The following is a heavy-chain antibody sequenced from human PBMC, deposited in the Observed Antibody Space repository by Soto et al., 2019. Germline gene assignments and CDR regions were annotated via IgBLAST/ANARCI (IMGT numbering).Heavy chain of an antibody. V-gene: IGHV3-33*01. CDR3: ARDDDYPDNGFDY. J-gene: IGHJ4*02. D-gene: IGHD4-17*01. Sequence: QVQLVESGGGVVQPGTSPRLSCAASGFTFSRHGMHWVRQTPGKGLEWLAVILNDASGHWYADSVKGRFTISRDNFENTLYLQMNGLRLEDTAMYYCARDDDYPDNGFDYWGQGTLVTVSS. CDR1: GFTFSRHG. CDR2: ILNDASGH.